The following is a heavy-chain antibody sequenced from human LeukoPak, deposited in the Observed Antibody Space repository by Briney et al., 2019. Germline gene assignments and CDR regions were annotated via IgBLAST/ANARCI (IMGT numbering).Heavy chain of an antibody. CDR2: INSSGAST. J-gene: IGHJ1*01. V-gene: IGHV3-23*01. CDR1: RFTFSTYG. Sequence: GGSLRLSCAASRFTFSTYGMSWDRQAPGQGLEWVSNINSSGASTYYADSVKGRITISRANSKNTLYLQLISLRADNTAVYYCATLPPSSWPPEYFQHGGQGTLVTVSS. D-gene: IGHD6-13*01. CDR3: ATLPPSSWPPEYFQH.